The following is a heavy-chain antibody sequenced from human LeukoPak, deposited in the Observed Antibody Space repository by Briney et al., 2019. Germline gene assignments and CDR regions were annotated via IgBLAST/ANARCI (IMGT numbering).Heavy chain of an antibody. CDR1: GCTFTSYG. CDR2: ISAYNGNT. CDR3: ARAAYYYDSSPNWFDP. Sequence: ASVKVSCKVSGCTFTSYGISWVRQAAGQGLEWMGWISAYNGNTNYAQKLQGRVTMTTDTSTGTAYMELRSLRSDDTAVYYCARAAYYYDSSPNWFDPWGQGTLVTVSS. J-gene: IGHJ5*02. V-gene: IGHV1-18*01. D-gene: IGHD3-22*01.